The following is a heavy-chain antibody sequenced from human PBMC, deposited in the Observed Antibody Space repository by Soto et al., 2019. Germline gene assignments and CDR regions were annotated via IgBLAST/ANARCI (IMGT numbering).Heavy chain of an antibody. CDR2: INHSGST. D-gene: IGHD3-10*01. Sequence: PSETLSLTCAVYGGSFSGYYWSWIRLPPGKGLEWIGEINHSGSTSYNPSLKSRVTISVDTSKNQFSLKLSSVTAADTAVYYCARGAVRGVIIGAFDIWGQGTMVTVSS. CDR3: ARGAVRGVIIGAFDI. V-gene: IGHV4-34*01. CDR1: GGSFSGYY. J-gene: IGHJ3*02.